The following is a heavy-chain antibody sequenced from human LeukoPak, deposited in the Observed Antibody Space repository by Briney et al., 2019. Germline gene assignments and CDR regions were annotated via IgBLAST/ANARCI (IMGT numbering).Heavy chain of an antibody. J-gene: IGHJ6*03. V-gene: IGHV5-51*01. CDR1: GYSFSSYF. CDR3: ARLGSGSYWNYYYMDV. Sequence: GESLKISCKGSGYSFSSYFIGWVRQMPRKGLEWMGIIYPGDSDIRYSPSFQGQVTISADKSISTAYLQWSSLKTSDTAMYYCARLGSGSYWNYYYMDVWGQGTTVTVSS. CDR2: IYPGDSDI. D-gene: IGHD3-10*01.